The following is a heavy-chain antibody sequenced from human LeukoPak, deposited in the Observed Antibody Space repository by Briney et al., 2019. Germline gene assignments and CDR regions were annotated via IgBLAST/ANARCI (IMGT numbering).Heavy chain of an antibody. Sequence: GGPLRLSCAASGFTLDDYAMHWVRQAPGKGLEWVSLISGDGGSTYYADSVKGRFTISRDNSKNSLYLQMNSLRTEDTALYYCAKDRSSSSGYYSNWPPDYWGQGTLVTVSS. CDR2: ISGDGGST. CDR3: AKDRSSSSGYYSNWPPDY. V-gene: IGHV3-43*02. D-gene: IGHD3-22*01. J-gene: IGHJ4*02. CDR1: GFTLDDYA.